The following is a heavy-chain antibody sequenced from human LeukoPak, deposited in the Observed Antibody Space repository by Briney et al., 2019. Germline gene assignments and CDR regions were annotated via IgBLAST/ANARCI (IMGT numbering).Heavy chain of an antibody. V-gene: IGHV1-2*02. CDR2: INPNNGDT. Sequence: ASVKVSCKASGYIFTTYFIHWVRQAPGQGLEWMGWINPNNGDTNYVQKSQGRVTMTRDTSISTAYMELTRLRSDATAVYYCAREGGYDILTGYQDYWGQGTLVTVSS. CDR1: GYIFTTYF. D-gene: IGHD3-9*01. CDR3: AREGGYDILTGYQDY. J-gene: IGHJ4*02.